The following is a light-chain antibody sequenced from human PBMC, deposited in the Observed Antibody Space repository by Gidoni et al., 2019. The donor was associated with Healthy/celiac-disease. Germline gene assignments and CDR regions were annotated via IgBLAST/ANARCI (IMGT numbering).Light chain of an antibody. Sequence: DIVMTQSPDSLAVSLGERATINCNYSQSVLYSSNNKNYLAWYLQKPGQTPKLLIYWASTRESGVPDRFSGSGSGTDFTLTISSLQAEDVAVYYCQQYYSTTLTFGGGTKVEIK. CDR3: QQYYSTTLT. CDR2: WAS. J-gene: IGKJ4*01. CDR1: QSVLYSSNNKNY. V-gene: IGKV4-1*01.